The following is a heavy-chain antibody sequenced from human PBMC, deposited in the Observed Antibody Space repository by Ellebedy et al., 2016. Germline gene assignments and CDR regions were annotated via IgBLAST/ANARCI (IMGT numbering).Heavy chain of an antibody. CDR1: GFTFSSYG. J-gene: IGHJ6*02. D-gene: IGHD6-6*01. CDR3: ARRIAARPGYYYGMDV. CDR2: IIHDGSNK. V-gene: IGHV3-30*03. Sequence: GGSLRLSCAASGFTFSSYGMHWVRQGPGKGLEWVAVIIHDGSNKYYADSVKGRFTISRDNSKNTLYLQMNSLRAEDTAVYYCARRIAARPGYYYGMDVWGRGTTVTVSS.